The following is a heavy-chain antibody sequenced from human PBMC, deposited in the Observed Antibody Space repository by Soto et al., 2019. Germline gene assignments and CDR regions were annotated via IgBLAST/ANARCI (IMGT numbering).Heavy chain of an antibody. V-gene: IGHV3-23*01. CDR1: GFNFSSYA. CDR3: AKKDVVVPAAIHRYYMDV. Sequence: VGPLRLSCAASGFNFSSYAMSWVRQATGKGLEWVSAISGSGGSTYYADSVKGRFTISRDNSKNTLYLQMNSLRAEDTAVYYCAKKDVVVPAAIHRYYMDVWGKGTTVTVSS. D-gene: IGHD2-2*01. J-gene: IGHJ6*03. CDR2: ISGSGGST.